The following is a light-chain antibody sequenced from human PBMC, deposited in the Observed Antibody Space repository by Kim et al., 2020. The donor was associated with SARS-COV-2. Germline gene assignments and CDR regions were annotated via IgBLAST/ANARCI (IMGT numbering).Light chain of an antibody. CDR2: DAS. J-gene: IGKJ1*01. V-gene: IGKV3-11*01. CDR1: QSVGSY. Sequence: PGERATLSCRASQSVGSYLAWYQQKPGQAPRLLIYDASNRATAIPDRFTGSGSGTDFTLTISSLEPEDCAVYFCQQRNDWPQTFGQGTKVDIK. CDR3: QQRNDWPQT.